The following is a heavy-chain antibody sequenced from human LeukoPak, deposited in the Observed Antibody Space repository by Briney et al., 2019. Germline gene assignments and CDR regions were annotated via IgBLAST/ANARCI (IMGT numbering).Heavy chain of an antibody. V-gene: IGHV3-66*01. J-gene: IGHJ4*02. CDR2: IHRGGST. Sequence: AGGSLRLSCAASGFTVSGNYMSWVRQAPGKGLEWLSVIHRGGSTYYADSVKGRFTISRDSSKNTVFLQMDSLGAEDTAVYYCARDPGYGLGVDYGDYWGQGTLVTVSS. CDR3: ARDPGYGLGVDYGDY. CDR1: GFTVSGNY. D-gene: IGHD3-10*01.